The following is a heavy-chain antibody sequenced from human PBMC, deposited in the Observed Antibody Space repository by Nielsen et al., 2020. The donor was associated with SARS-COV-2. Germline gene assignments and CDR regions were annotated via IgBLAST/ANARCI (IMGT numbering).Heavy chain of an antibody. J-gene: IGHJ6*02. CDR3: TRATVTHPPNYYYYYGMDV. D-gene: IGHD4-17*01. CDR1: GFTFGDYA. V-gene: IGHV3-49*03. Sequence: GGSLRLSCTASGFTFGDYAMSWFRQAPGKGLEWVGFIRSKAYGGTTEYAASVKGRFTISRDDSKSIAYLQMNSLKTEDTAVYYCTRATVTHPPNYYYYYGMDVWGQGTTVTVSS. CDR2: IRSKAYGGTT.